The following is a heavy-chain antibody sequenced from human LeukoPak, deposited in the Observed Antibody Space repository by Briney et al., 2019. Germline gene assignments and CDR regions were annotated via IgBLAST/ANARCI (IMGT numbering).Heavy chain of an antibody. CDR3: ARGRYCSGGSCYRLFDY. D-gene: IGHD2-15*01. J-gene: IGHJ4*02. CDR2: IFPIFGTA. Sequence: SVKVSCKASGGTFSSYAISWVRQAPGQGLEWMGGIFPIFGTANYAQKFQGRVMITADESTSTAYMELSSLRSEDTAVYYCARGRYCSGGSCYRLFDYWGQGTLVTVSS. CDR1: GGTFSSYA. V-gene: IGHV1-69*13.